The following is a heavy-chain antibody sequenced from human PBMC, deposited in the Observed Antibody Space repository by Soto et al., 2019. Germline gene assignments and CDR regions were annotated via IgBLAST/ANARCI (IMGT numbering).Heavy chain of an antibody. CDR2: ISTHGGGA. J-gene: IGHJ4*02. D-gene: IGHD6-25*01. CDR3: ARGDSGGNPTMS. Sequence: QVQLVQSGAEVKKPGASVKVSCEASGDTFTGYYVHWVRQAPGQGLEWMGWISTHGGGAKYAQNFQGRVTLTTDTSHSTAYMEVTRLRSDDTAVYFCARGDSGGNPTMSWGQGTLVTASS. V-gene: IGHV1-2*02. CDR1: GDTFTGYY.